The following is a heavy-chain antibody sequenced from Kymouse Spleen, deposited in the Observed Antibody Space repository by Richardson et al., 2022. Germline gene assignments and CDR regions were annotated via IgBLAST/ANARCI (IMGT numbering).Heavy chain of an antibody. J-gene: IGHJ6*02. Sequence: EVQLVESGGGLVKPGGSLRLSCAASGFTFSNAWMSWVRQAPGKGLEWVGRIKSKTDGGTTDYAAPVKGRFTISRDDSKNTLYLQMNSLKTEDTAVYYCTAHYDFWSGHYYYYYGMDVWGQGTTVTVSS. CDR2: IKSKTDGGTT. CDR3: TAHYDFWSGHYYYYYGMDV. V-gene: IGHV3-15*01. D-gene: IGHD3-3*01. CDR1: GFTFSNAW.